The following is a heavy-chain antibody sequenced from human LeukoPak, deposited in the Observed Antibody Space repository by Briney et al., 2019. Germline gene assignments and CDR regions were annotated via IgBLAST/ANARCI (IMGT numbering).Heavy chain of an antibody. CDR3: ARGGDGYIFEY. V-gene: IGHV3-33*01. CDR2: IWYDGSNK. CDR1: GFTFSSYG. J-gene: IGHJ4*02. Sequence: GGSLRLSCAASGFTFSSYGMHWVRQAPGKGLEWVAVIWYDGSNKYYADSVKGRFTISRDNSKNMLYLQMNSLRAEDTAVYYCARGGDGYIFEYWGQGTLVTVSS. D-gene: IGHD5-24*01.